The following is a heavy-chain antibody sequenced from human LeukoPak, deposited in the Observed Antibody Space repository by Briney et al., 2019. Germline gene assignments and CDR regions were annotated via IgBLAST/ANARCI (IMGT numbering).Heavy chain of an antibody. J-gene: IGHJ4*02. CDR3: ARDRYYGSGSPFDY. Sequence: PGGSLRLSCAASGFTFSDYYMSWIRQAPGKGLEWVSYVSSSGSTIYYADSVKGRFTISRDNAKNSLYLQVNSLRAEDTAVYYCARDRYYGSGSPFDYWGQGTLVTVSS. V-gene: IGHV3-11*04. CDR2: VSSSGSTI. D-gene: IGHD3-10*01. CDR1: GFTFSDYY.